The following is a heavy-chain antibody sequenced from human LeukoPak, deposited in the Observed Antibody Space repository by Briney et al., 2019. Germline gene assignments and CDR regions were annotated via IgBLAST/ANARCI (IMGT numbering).Heavy chain of an antibody. V-gene: IGHV3-23*01. D-gene: IGHD2-2*01. CDR1: GFTFSSYA. CDR3: AKAPTSVVPAAANWFDP. Sequence: SGGSLLLSCAASGFTFSSYAMSWVRQAPGKGLEWVSAISGSGGSTYYADSVKGRFTISRDNSKNTLYLQMNSLRAEDTAVYYCAKAPTSVVPAAANWFDPWGQGTLVTVSS. J-gene: IGHJ5*02. CDR2: ISGSGGST.